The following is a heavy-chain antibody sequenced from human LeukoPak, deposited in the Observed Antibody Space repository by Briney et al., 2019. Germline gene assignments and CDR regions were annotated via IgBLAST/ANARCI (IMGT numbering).Heavy chain of an antibody. J-gene: IGHJ3*02. CDR2: IYSGGST. Sequence: GGSLRLSCAASGFTVSSNYMSWVRQAPGKGLEWVSVIYSGGSTYYADSVKGRFTISRDNSKNTLYLQMNSLRAEDTAVYYCAKDLSKSYGDYGTSGAFDIWGRGTLVTVSS. V-gene: IGHV3-66*01. D-gene: IGHD4-17*01. CDR3: AKDLSKSYGDYGTSGAFDI. CDR1: GFTVSSNY.